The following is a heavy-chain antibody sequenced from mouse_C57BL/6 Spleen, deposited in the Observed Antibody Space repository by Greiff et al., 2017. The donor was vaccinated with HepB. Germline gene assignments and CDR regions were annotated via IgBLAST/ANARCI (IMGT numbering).Heavy chain of an antibody. Sequence: VQLQQSGAELMKPGASVKLSCKATGYTFTGYWIEWVKQRPGHGLEWIGEILPGSGSTNYNEKFKGKATFTADTSSNTAYMQLSSLTTEDSAIYYCARCPIYYYGSSSAWFAYWGQGTLVTVSA. CDR1: GYTFTGYW. D-gene: IGHD1-1*01. CDR2: ILPGSGST. J-gene: IGHJ3*01. CDR3: ARCPIYYYGSSSAWFAY. V-gene: IGHV1-9*01.